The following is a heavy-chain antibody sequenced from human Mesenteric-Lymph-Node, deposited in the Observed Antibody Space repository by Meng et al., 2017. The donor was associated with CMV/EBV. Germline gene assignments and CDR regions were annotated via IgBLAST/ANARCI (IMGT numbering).Heavy chain of an antibody. CDR2: INSDGSRT. V-gene: IGHV3-74*01. D-gene: IGHD5-12*01. CDR3: APGGIYSGYDIDF. J-gene: IGHJ4*02. Sequence: CGVTFSCYWMHWVRQAPGKGLVWVSRINSDGSRTTYADSVRGRFTISRDNAKNTLFLQMNSLRVDDTAVYYCAPGGIYSGYDIDFWGQGTLVTVSS. CDR1: GVTFSCYW.